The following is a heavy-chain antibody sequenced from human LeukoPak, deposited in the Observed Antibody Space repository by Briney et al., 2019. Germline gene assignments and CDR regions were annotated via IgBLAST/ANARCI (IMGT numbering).Heavy chain of an antibody. V-gene: IGHV1-69*13. Sequence: ASVKVSCTASGGXFRSYAITWVRQAPGKGLEWMGGIIPMINTPKYAQKFQGRVSITADESTSTGYMEVSSLRSEDTAVYYCAIFQGTYGDNENDYWGQGTLVTVSS. CDR2: IIPMINTP. CDR3: AIFQGTYGDNENDY. D-gene: IGHD4-17*01. J-gene: IGHJ4*02. CDR1: GGXFRSYA.